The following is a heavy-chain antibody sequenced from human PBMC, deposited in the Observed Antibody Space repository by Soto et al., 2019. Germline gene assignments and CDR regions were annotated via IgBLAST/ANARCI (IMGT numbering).Heavy chain of an antibody. V-gene: IGHV1-69*01. Sequence: QVQLVQSGAEVKKPGSSVKVSCKASGGTFSSYAISWVRQAPGQGLEWMGGIIPISDTTNYAQKFQGRVTITADESTSTAYTELSSLRSEDTALYYCARSQGSSTSLEIYYYYYYGMDVWGQGTTVTVSS. CDR2: IIPISDTT. CDR3: ARSQGSSTSLEIYYYYYYGMDV. D-gene: IGHD2-2*01. CDR1: GGTFSSYA. J-gene: IGHJ6*02.